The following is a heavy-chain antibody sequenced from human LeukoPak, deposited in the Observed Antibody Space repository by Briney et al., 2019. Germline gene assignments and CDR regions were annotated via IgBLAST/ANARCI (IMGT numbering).Heavy chain of an antibody. J-gene: IGHJ4*02. D-gene: IGHD1-26*01. CDR2: IYSGGST. CDR3: ARLAVGKYDY. V-gene: IGHV3-66*04. Sequence: PGGSLRLSCAASGFTVSSNYMSWVRQAPGKGLEWVSVIYSGGSTYYADSVKGRFAISRDNSKNTLYLQMNSLRAEDTAVYYCARLAVGKYDYWGQGTLVTVSS. CDR1: GFTVSSNY.